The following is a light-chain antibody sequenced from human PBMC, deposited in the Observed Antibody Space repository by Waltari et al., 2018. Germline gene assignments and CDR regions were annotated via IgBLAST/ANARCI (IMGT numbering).Light chain of an antibody. CDR1: QSVSRY. Sequence: DIVLTQSPGTLSLSPGERATLSCRASQSVSRYLAWYQQKPGQAPRLLIYEASTRATGIPDRFSGSGSGTDFSLTISRLEPEDFAVYYCQKYGSLPATFGQGTKVEIK. CDR3: QKYGSLPAT. V-gene: IGKV3-20*01. J-gene: IGKJ1*01. CDR2: EAS.